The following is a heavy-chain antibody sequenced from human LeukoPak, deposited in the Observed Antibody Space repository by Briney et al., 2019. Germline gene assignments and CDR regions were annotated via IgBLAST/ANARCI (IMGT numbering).Heavy chain of an antibody. CDR2: INHSGST. CDR3: ARGSRNTMVRGVISY. Sequence: SETLSLTCAVYGGSFSGYYWSWIRQPPGEGLEWIGEINHSGSTNYNPSLKSRVTISVDTSKNQFSLKLSSVTAADTAVYYCARGSRNTMVRGVISYWGQGTLVTVSS. J-gene: IGHJ4*02. CDR1: GGSFSGYY. D-gene: IGHD3-10*01. V-gene: IGHV4-34*01.